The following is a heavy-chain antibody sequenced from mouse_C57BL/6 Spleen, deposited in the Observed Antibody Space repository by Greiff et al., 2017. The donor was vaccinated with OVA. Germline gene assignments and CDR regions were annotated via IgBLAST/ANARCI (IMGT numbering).Heavy chain of an antibody. CDR2: IWRGGST. CDR1: GFTFTSYG. J-gene: IGHJ4*01. CDR3: AKKEDYYAMDY. Sequence: VQRVESGPGLVQPSQCLSITCTASGFTFTSYGVHWVRQSPGKGLEWLGVIWRGGSTDYNAAFMSRLSITKDNSTSQVFFKMNSLQADDTAIYYCAKKEDYYAMDYWGQGTSVTVSS. V-gene: IGHV2-5*01.